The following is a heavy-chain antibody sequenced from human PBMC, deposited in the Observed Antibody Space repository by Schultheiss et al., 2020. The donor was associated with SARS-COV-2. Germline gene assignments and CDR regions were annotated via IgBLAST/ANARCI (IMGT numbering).Heavy chain of an antibody. CDR1: GGSFSGYY. V-gene: IGHV4-34*01. Sequence: SETLSLTCAVYGGSFSGYYWSWIRQPPGKGLEWIGEINHSGSTNYNPSLKSRVTISVDTSKNQFSLKLSSVTAADTAVYFCARHCTYYDFWSGYLDWYFDLWGRGTLVTVSS. D-gene: IGHD3-3*01. J-gene: IGHJ2*01. CDR2: INHSGST. CDR3: ARHCTYYDFWSGYLDWYFDL.